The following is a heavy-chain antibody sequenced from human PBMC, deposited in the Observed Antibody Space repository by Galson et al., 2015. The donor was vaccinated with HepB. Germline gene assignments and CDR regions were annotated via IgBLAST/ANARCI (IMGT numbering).Heavy chain of an antibody. CDR1: GFTFSGSG. CDR3: TRPGYGSSWFLDYSHGMDI. Sequence: SLRLSCAASGFTFSGSGIHWVRLASGKGLEWVGRIRNRANNYATAYAASVRGRFTVSRDDSKNTAYLQMNSLKTEDTAVYYCTRPGYGSSWFLDYSHGMDIWCQGTTVIVS. CDR2: IRNRANNYAT. D-gene: IGHD6-13*01. V-gene: IGHV3-73*01. J-gene: IGHJ6*02.